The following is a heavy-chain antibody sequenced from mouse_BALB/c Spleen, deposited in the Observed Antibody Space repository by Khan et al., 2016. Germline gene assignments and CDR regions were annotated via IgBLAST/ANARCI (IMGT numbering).Heavy chain of an antibody. CDR1: GDSITSGY. V-gene: IGHV3-8*02. Sequence: EVKLEESGPSLVKLSQTLSLTCSVTGDSITSGYWNWIRKFPGNKLEYMGYISHSGSTYYNPSLKSRISITRDTSKNQYYLQLNSVTTEDTAAYYGARYDGGTYVGGMDYWGQGTSVTVSS. J-gene: IGHJ4*01. CDR2: ISHSGST. D-gene: IGHD1-1*02. CDR3: ARYDGGTYVGGMDY.